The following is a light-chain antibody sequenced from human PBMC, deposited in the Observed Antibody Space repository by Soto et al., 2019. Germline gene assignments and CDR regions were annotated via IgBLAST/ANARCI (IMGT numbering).Light chain of an antibody. CDR3: QQYNSSYT. J-gene: IGKJ2*01. V-gene: IGKV1-5*03. Sequence: DIQMTQSPSTLSASVGDRVTNTCRASQSIRSWLAWYQQKPGKVPKHLIYKASSLESGVPSRFSGSGSGTEFTLTISSLQPDDFATYYCQQYNSSYTFGQGTKLEIK. CDR1: QSIRSW. CDR2: KAS.